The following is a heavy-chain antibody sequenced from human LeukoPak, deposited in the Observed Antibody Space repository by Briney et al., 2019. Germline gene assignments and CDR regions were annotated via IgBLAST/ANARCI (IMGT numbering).Heavy chain of an antibody. CDR3: ARLLTPAFYYYYMDV. Sequence: GGSLRLSCAASGFTFDDYGMSWVRQAPGKGLEWVSGINWNGGSTGYADSVKGRFTISRDNAKNSLYLQMNNLRAEDTALYYCARLLTPAFYYYYMDVWGKGTTVTVSS. D-gene: IGHD3-10*01. CDR1: GFTFDDYG. CDR2: INWNGGST. V-gene: IGHV3-20*04. J-gene: IGHJ6*03.